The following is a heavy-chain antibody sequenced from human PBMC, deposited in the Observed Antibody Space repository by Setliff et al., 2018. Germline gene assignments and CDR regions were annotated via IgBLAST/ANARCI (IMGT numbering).Heavy chain of an antibody. CDR3: ARTCSGSGCYAGLES. V-gene: IGHV3-30*04. D-gene: IGHD2-15*01. Sequence: PGGSLRLSCAASGFSFSRFPMHWIRQAPGKGLEWVAIISYDGTQTYYADSVKGRFTISRDNSKNTLYLQMNSLRPEDTAVYYCARTCSGSGCYAGLESWGQGTPVTVSS. CDR2: ISYDGTQT. J-gene: IGHJ4*02. CDR1: GFSFSRFP.